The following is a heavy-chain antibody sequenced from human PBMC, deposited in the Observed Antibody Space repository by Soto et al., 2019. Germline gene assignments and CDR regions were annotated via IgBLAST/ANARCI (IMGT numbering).Heavy chain of an antibody. CDR3: TRDFSV. V-gene: IGHV3-72*01. CDR1: AFIFGHQY. CDR2: TRNKANSYTT. Sequence: PGGSLRLSCAASAFIFGHQYMDLVRQAVGKGLEWVGRTRNKANSYTTEYAAAVKGRFTISRADSKTSLYLQMNSLKTEDTAVYYCTRDFSVWGQGTTVTVSS. J-gene: IGHJ6*02.